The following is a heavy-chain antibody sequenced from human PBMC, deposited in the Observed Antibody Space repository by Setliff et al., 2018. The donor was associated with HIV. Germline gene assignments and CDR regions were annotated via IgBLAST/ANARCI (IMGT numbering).Heavy chain of an antibody. D-gene: IGHD2-2*01. CDR2: ISAYNGNT. J-gene: IGHJ5*02. CDR1: GYTFTGYY. CDR3: ARGLGSTRFDP. V-gene: IGHV1-18*04. Sequence: ASVKVSCKTSGYTFTGYYVHWVRQAPGQGLEWMGWISAYNGNTNYAQKLQGRVTMTTDTSTSTAYMELRSLRSDDTAVYYCARGLGSTRFDPWGQGTLVTVSS.